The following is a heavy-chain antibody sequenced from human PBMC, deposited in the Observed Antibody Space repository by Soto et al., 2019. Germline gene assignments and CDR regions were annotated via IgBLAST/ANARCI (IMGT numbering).Heavy chain of an antibody. CDR3: ARDRYGEPYYYYMDV. J-gene: IGHJ6*03. V-gene: IGHV4-59*01. Sequence: SETLSLTCSVSGGSISDYYWSWIRQPPGRGLEWIGYIYKSGSTNYNPSLKSRVTISVDTSKNQFSLKLSSVTAADTAVYYCARDRYGEPYYYYMDVRGKGTTVTVSS. CDR1: GGSISDYY. D-gene: IGHD3-10*01. CDR2: IYKSGST.